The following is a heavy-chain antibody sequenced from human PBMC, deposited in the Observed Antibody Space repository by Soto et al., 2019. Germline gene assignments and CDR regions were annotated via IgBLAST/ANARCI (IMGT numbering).Heavy chain of an antibody. CDR1: GGSVSSASYY. CDR2: IYYSGST. J-gene: IGHJ4*02. Sequence: TSETLSLTCTVSGGSVSSASYYWSWIRQPPGKGLEWIGYIYYSGSTNCNPSLQSRVTMSIDTSKNQLSLRLRSVTAADAAVYYCARLDCVTTSCHFDYWGQGALVTVSS. CDR3: ARLDCVTTSCHFDY. V-gene: IGHV4-61*01. D-gene: IGHD2-2*01.